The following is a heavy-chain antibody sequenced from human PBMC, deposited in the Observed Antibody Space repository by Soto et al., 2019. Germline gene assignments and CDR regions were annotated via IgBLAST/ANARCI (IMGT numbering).Heavy chain of an antibody. CDR2: ISSSSSYI. CDR1: GFTFSSYS. J-gene: IGHJ4*02. V-gene: IGHV3-21*01. D-gene: IGHD3-9*01. Sequence: GGSLRLSCAASGFTFSSYSMNWVRQAPGKGLEWVSSISSSSSYIYYADSVKGRFTISRDNAKNSLYLQMNSLRAEDTAVYYCARDAPGPYYDILTGYYEFDYWGQGTLVTVSS. CDR3: ARDAPGPYYDILTGYYEFDY.